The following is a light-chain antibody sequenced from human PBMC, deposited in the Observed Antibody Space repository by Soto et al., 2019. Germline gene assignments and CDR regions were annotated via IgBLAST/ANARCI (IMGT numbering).Light chain of an antibody. CDR1: NIGSKS. Sequence: ELTQPPSVSVAPGQTAWITCGGNNIGSKSVHWYQQKPGQAPVLVVYDDNDRPSGIPERFSGSNSGNTATLTIRRVEAGDEADYYCQVWDSSSDHGVFGGGTQLTVL. J-gene: IGLJ7*01. V-gene: IGLV3-21*02. CDR2: DDN. CDR3: QVWDSSSDHGV.